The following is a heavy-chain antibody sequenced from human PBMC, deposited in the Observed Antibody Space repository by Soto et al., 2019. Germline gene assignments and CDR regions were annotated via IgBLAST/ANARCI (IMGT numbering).Heavy chain of an antibody. CDR1: GYTFTSYG. CDR3: ERAYYYDSSGSKGGAFDI. J-gene: IGHJ3*02. D-gene: IGHD3-22*01. V-gene: IGHV1-18*04. Sequence: QVQLVQSGAEVKKPGASVKVSCKASGYTFTSYGISWVRQAPGQGLEWMGWISAYNGNTNYAQKLQGRVTMTTDTSTSTAYMELRRLRSDDTAVYYCERAYYYDSSGSKGGAFDIWGQGTMVTVSS. CDR2: ISAYNGNT.